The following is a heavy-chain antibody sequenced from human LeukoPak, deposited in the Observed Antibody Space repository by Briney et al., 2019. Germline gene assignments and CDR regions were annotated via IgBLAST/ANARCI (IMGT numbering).Heavy chain of an antibody. Sequence: GASVKVSCKASGGTFSSYAISWVRQAPGQGLEWMGGIIPIFGTANYAQKFQGRVTITADESTSTAYMELSSLRSEDTAVYYCARDLYCSSTSCYAPGAGSMDVWGQGTTVTVSS. V-gene: IGHV1-69*13. J-gene: IGHJ6*02. CDR2: IIPIFGTA. CDR3: ARDLYCSSTSCYAPGAGSMDV. D-gene: IGHD2-2*01. CDR1: GGTFSSYA.